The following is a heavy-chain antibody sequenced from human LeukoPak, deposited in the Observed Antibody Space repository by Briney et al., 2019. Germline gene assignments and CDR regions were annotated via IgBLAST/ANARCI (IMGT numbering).Heavy chain of an antibody. CDR2: INTDGSST. Sequence: PGGSLRLSCAASGFTFTNFWMHWVRRGPGKGLVWVSRINTDGSSTEYVDSVKGRFTVSRDNAKNTLYLQMNSLRAEDTAVYYCARPSGVGAFDVWGQGTKVTVSS. CDR3: ARPSGVGAFDV. V-gene: IGHV3-74*01. J-gene: IGHJ3*01. CDR1: GFTFTNFW.